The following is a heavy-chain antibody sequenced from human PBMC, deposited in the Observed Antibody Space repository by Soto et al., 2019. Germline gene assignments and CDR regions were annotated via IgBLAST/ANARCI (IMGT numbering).Heavy chain of an antibody. CDR2: ISYDGTKK. CDR1: GFTFRTYG. D-gene: IGHD6-19*01. J-gene: IGHJ1*01. CDR3: AQADPRGWHSFES. V-gene: IGHV3-30*18. Sequence: HPGGSLRLSCAASGFTFRTYGMHWVRQAPGKGLEWVADISYDGTKKFYIDSVKGRFTISRDNSKNTLYLQMNGLRTEDKAVYYCAQADPRGWHSFESWGKGTLVTVSS.